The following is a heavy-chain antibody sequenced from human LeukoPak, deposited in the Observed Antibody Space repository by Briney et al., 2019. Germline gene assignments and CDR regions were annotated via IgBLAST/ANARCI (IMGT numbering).Heavy chain of an antibody. Sequence: ASVKVSCKASGYTFTGYYMHWVRQAPGQGLEWMGWINPNSGGTNYAQKFQGRVTITRDTSISTAYMEVSSLRSADTAVYYCARGFISSPEYSRSSFGFWGQGTLVTVSA. J-gene: IGHJ4*02. D-gene: IGHD6-6*01. V-gene: IGHV1-2*02. CDR1: GYTFTGYY. CDR3: ARGFISSPEYSRSSFGF. CDR2: INPNSGGT.